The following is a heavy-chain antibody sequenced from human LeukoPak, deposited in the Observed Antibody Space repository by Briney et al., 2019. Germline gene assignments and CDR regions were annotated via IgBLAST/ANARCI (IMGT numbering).Heavy chain of an antibody. CDR3: ARVISFGDTSDP. V-gene: IGHV3-7*01. CDR2: ISPDGSVR. Sequence: GGSLRLSCEGSGFTFNKFWINWVRHVPGRGLEWVANISPDGSVRKYVDSVKDRFAISRDNAQNSVSLHMSSLRPDDTAIYYCARVISFGDTSDPWGQGTHVIVSS. D-gene: IGHD3-10*01. CDR1: GFTFNKFW. J-gene: IGHJ5*02.